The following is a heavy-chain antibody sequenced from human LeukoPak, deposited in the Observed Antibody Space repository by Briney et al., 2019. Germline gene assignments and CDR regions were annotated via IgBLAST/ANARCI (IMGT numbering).Heavy chain of an antibody. CDR1: GFAFNTYA. J-gene: IGHJ4*02. CDR3: AKDRVPDGSYSIDY. V-gene: IGHV3-23*01. CDR2: SIGTGGTT. Sequence: GGSLRLSCAASGFAFNTYAMNWVRQAPGRGLEWVSISIGTGGTTDYADSVKGRFTISKDLSKNTLYLQMNSLRVEDTAIYYCAKDRVPDGSYSIDYWGQGTLVNVSS. D-gene: IGHD3-22*01.